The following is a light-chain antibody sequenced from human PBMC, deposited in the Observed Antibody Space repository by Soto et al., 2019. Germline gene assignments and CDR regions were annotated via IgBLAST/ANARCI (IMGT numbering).Light chain of an antibody. V-gene: IGKV3-11*01. J-gene: IGKJ4*01. CDR3: QQRSNWPLT. CDR2: DAS. CDR1: QSVSSY. Sequence: EIVLTQSPATLSLSPGERATLSCRASQSVSSYLAWYQQKPGQAPRLLIYDASNRATGIPAWFSGSGSGTAFTLTISSLEPEDFAFYYGQQRSNWPLTFGGGTKVEIK.